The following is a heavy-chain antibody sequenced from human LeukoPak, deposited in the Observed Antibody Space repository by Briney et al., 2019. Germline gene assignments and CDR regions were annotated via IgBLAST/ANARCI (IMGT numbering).Heavy chain of an antibody. Sequence: SQTLSLTSAISGDSVSSSSAAWNRIRQSPSRGLEWLGRTYYRSKWYNDYAVSVKSRITINPDTSKNQFSLQLNSVTPEDTAVYYCARGVLPPFDPWGQGTLVTVSS. V-gene: IGHV6-1*01. CDR1: GDSVSSSSAA. CDR2: TYYRSKWYN. J-gene: IGHJ5*02. D-gene: IGHD3-10*01. CDR3: ARGVLPPFDP.